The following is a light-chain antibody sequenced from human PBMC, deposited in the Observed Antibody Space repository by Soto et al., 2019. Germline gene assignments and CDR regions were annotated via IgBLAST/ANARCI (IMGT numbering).Light chain of an antibody. Sequence: IVLTQSPGTLSLSPWERVTLSCRASQSVSSSYLAWYQQKPGQAPRLLIYGASSRATGIPDRFSGSGSGTDFTLTISRLEPEDFAVYYCQQYGSSPPGTFGQGTKVDIK. V-gene: IGKV3-20*01. CDR2: GAS. J-gene: IGKJ1*01. CDR3: QQYGSSPPGT. CDR1: QSVSSSY.